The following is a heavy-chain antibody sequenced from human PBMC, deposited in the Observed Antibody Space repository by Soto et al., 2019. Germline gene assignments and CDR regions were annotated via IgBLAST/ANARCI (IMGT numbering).Heavy chain of an antibody. D-gene: IGHD5-18*01. CDR1: GYTFTHYY. Sequence: QVQLVQSGAEVKKPGASVKVSCKASGYTFTHYYIHWVRQAPGQGLEWMGIINPNGGSTTYAQKFRAGXTMTRDTSTSTVYMELSSLRSEDSAVYYCATSVNSAMAFDYWGQGTLVTVSS. CDR2: INPNGGST. CDR3: ATSVNSAMAFDY. J-gene: IGHJ4*02. V-gene: IGHV1-46*01.